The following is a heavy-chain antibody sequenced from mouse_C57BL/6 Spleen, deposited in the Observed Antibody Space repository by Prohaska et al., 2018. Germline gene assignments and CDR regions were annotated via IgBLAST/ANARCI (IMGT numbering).Heavy chain of an antibody. CDR3: ARPSPYAMDY. Sequence: QIQLVQSGPELKKPGETVKISCKASGYTFTTYGMSWVKQAPGKGLKWMGWINTYSGVPTYADDFKGRFAFSLETSASTAYLQINNLKNEDTATYFCARPSPYAMDYWGQGTSVTVSS. J-gene: IGHJ4*01. V-gene: IGHV9-3*01. CDR1: GYTFTTYG. CDR2: INTYSGVP.